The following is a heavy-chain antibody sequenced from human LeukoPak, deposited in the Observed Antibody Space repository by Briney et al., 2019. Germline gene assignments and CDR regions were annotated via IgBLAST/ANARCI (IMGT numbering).Heavy chain of an antibody. CDR1: GGSISSYY. D-gene: IGHD3-22*01. V-gene: IGHV4-59*08. CDR2: IYYSGST. J-gene: IGHJ5*02. CDR3: ASGDNYYDSSGYYR. Sequence: SETLSLTCTVSGGSISSYYWSWIRQPPGKGLEWIGYIYYSGSTNYNPSLKSRVTISVDTSKNQFSLKLSSVTAADTAVYYCASGDNYYDSSGYYRWGQGTLVTVSS.